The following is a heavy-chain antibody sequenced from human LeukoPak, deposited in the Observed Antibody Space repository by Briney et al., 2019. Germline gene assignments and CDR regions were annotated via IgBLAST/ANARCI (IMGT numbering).Heavy chain of an antibody. D-gene: IGHD2-15*01. J-gene: IGHJ4*02. V-gene: IGHV4-30-4*01. CDR2: INHSGST. CDR1: GDSISSGGYY. CDR3: ARAPLAFCSGGTCKRYFDY. Sequence: SETLSLTCTVSGDSISSGGYYWSWIRQPPGKGLEWVGYINHSGSTSSNPSLKSRVTMSVDTSKNQFSLKLSSVTAADTAVYYCARAPLAFCSGGTCKRYFDYWGQGTLVTVSS.